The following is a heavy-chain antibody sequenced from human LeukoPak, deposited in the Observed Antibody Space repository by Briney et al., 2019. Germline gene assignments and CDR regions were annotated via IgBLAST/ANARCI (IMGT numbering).Heavy chain of an antibody. CDR1: GFTFSSYG. CDR3: AKDPSNGSGSYWFDY. Sequence: GGSLRLSCAASGFTFSSYGMHWVRQAPGKGLEWVAVISYDGSNKYYADSVKGRFTISRDKSKNTLFLQMNSVRAEDTAVYYCAKDPSNGSGSYWFDYWGQGTLVTVSS. V-gene: IGHV3-30*18. D-gene: IGHD3-10*01. CDR2: ISYDGSNK. J-gene: IGHJ4*02.